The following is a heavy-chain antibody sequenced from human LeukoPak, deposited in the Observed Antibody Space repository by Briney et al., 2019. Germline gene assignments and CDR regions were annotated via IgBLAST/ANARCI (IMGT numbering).Heavy chain of an antibody. CDR3: ARAGYGDSDFDY. D-gene: IGHD4-17*01. J-gene: IGHJ4*02. CDR2: IYHSGNT. CDR1: GYSISTSYY. V-gene: IGHV4-38-2*02. Sequence: SETLSLTCTVSGYSISTSYYWGWIRPPPGKGLEWIGIIYHSGNTYYNPSLKSRVTISVDTSKNQFSLKLNPVTAADTAVYYCARAGYGDSDFDYWGQGTLVTVSS.